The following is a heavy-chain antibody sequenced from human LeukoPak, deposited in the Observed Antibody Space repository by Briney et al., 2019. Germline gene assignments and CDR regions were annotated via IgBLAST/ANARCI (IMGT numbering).Heavy chain of an antibody. CDR3: ATELRYVRGYFDY. V-gene: IGHV3-53*01. CDR2: ILTGDNT. Sequence: GGSLRLSCAASGFTVRSKYMSWVRQAPGKGPEWVSVILTGDNTYYSDSVRGRFTISRDHSRNTLYLQMNNLRAEDTAVYYCATELRYVRGYFDYWGQGTLVTVSS. CDR1: GFTVRSKY. D-gene: IGHD3-9*01. J-gene: IGHJ4*02.